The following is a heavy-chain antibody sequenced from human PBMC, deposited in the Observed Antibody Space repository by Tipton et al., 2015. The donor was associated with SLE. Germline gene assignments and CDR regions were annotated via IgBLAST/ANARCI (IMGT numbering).Heavy chain of an antibody. CDR3: ARDVMGRTTTDRGTYQYYYYMDF. Sequence: TLSLTCTVSGGSINNDGDYWSWIRQYPWNNLEWIGYISYSGSTSYNHYNPSLKSRVTISLDTSKNQFSLKLTSVTAADTAVYYCARDVMGRTTTDRGTYQYYYYMDFWGKGTTVTVSS. CDR2: ISYSGST. CDR1: GGSINNDGDY. J-gene: IGHJ6*03. V-gene: IGHV4-31*03. D-gene: IGHD3-10*01.